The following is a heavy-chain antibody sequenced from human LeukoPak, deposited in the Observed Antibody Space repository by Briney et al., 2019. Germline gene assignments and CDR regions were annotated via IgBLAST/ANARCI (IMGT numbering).Heavy chain of an antibody. V-gene: IGHV2-5*02. CDR2: IYWDDDE. D-gene: IGHD6-13*01. Sequence: CGPTLFHPSPTLTLTCTFSGFSLGTRGGGVGWIRQPPGKTLERLIIIYWDDDERYIPYLKSRHTISKDTSKNQVVLTMTNVDPVDTATYYCAHRNSGLAAAGFEFWGQGTLVTVSS. J-gene: IGHJ4*02. CDR3: AHRNSGLAAAGFEF. CDR1: GFSLGTRGGG.